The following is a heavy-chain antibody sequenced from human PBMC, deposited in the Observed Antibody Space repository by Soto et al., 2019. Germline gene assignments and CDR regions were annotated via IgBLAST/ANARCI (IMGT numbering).Heavy chain of an antibody. Sequence: SETLSLTCTVSGGYISSYYWSWIRQPPGKGLEWIGYIYYSGSTNYNPSLKSRVTISVDTSKNQFSLKLSSVTAADTAVYYCARLRSADGYYDILTGSPEYYYMDVWGKGTSVTVSS. CDR1: GGYISSYY. V-gene: IGHV4-59*08. CDR2: IYYSGST. D-gene: IGHD3-9*01. CDR3: ARLRSADGYYDILTGSPEYYYMDV. J-gene: IGHJ6*03.